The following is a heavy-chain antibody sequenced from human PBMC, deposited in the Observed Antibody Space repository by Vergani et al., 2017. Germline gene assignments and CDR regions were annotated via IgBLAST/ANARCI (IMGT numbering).Heavy chain of an antibody. CDR1: GFTFSSYW. CDR3: AKDRPQAAGKNYYYYGMDV. Sequence: EVQLVESGGGLVQPGRSLRLSCVVSGFTFSSYWMSWVRQAPGKGLEWVANINQDGSEKYYVDSVKGRFTISRDNAKNSLYLQMNSLRAEDTAVYYCAKDRPQAAGKNYYYYGMDVWGQGTTVTVSS. V-gene: IGHV3-7*03. D-gene: IGHD6-13*01. J-gene: IGHJ6*02. CDR2: INQDGSEK.